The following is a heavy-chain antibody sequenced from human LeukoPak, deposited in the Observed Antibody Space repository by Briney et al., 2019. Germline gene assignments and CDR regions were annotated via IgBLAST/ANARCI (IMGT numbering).Heavy chain of an antibody. V-gene: IGHV4-31*03. CDR3: AREYLRTFDS. Sequence: PSETLSLTCTVSGGSISSGPYYWTWIRQPPGEGLEWVGYIYYSGYTSYNPSLKSRLTLSMATSNNHFSLELTSVTAADTAVYYCAREYLRTFDSWGQGALVTVSS. J-gene: IGHJ4*02. CDR2: IYYSGYT. CDR1: GGSISSGPYY. D-gene: IGHD5/OR15-5a*01.